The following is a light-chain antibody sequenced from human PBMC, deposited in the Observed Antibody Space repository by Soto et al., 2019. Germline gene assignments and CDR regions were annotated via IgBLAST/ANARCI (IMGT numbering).Light chain of an antibody. J-gene: IGKJ4*01. CDR1: QSVSSY. CDR2: DAS. Sequence: EIVLTQSPATLSFSPGERATLSCRASQSVSSYLAWYQQKPGQAPRLLIYDASNRATGIPARFSGSGSGTDFTLTISSLEPDDCAVYYCQQRSNWPLTFGGGTKVEIK. V-gene: IGKV3-11*01. CDR3: QQRSNWPLT.